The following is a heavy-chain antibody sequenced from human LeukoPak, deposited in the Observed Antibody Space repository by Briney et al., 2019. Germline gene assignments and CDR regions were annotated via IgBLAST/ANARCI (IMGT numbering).Heavy chain of an antibody. CDR2: MSPSRGKT. V-gene: IGHV1-8*01. J-gene: IGHJ5*02. CDR3: ARAPPFDP. CDR1: GYTFTDYD. Sequence: GASVKVSCKASGYTFTDYDIHWVRQAIGQGVEWMGRMSPSRGKTDYAQNFQGRVTMTWNTSVTSAYMELSSLTSEDTAVYYCARAPPFDPWGQGTLVTVSS.